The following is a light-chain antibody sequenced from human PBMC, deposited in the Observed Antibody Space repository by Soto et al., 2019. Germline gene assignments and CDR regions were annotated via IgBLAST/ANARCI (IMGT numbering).Light chain of an antibody. CDR3: QSYDSSLSGSV. CDR1: RSNIGAGYH. J-gene: IGLJ3*02. Sequence: QAVVTQPPSVSGAPGQRVTISCTGSRSNIGAGYHVHWYQQLPGTAPKLLIYGNSNRPSGVPDRFSGSKSGTSASLAITGLQAEDEADYYCQSYDSSLSGSVFGGGTKLIVL. V-gene: IGLV1-40*01. CDR2: GNS.